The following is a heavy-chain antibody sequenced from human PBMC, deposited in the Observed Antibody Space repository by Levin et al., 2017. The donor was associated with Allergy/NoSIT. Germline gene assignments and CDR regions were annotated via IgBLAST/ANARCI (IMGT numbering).Heavy chain of an antibody. CDR3: AKPGRGMVGASYFDY. V-gene: IGHV3-23*01. D-gene: IGHD1-26*01. Sequence: GGSLRLSCAASGFTFSSYAMNWVRQAPGKGLEWVSSIIASGGSTYYADSVKGRFTISRDNSKSTLYLQMNSLRAEDAAVYYCAKPGRGMVGASYFDYWGQGSLVTVSS. CDR1: GFTFSSYA. CDR2: IIASGGST. J-gene: IGHJ4*02.